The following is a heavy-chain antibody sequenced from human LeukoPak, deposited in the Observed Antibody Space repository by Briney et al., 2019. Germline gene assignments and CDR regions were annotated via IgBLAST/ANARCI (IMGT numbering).Heavy chain of an antibody. CDR1: SGSISSYY. Sequence: SETLSLTCTVYSGSISSYYWSWIRQPPGKGLEWIGYIYYSGSTNYNPSLKSRVTISVDTSKNQFSLKLSSVTDADTTVYYCARVRWEGLRGKIDYWGQGTLVTVSS. CDR2: IYYSGST. CDR3: ARVRWEGLRGKIDY. V-gene: IGHV4-59*01. J-gene: IGHJ4*02. D-gene: IGHD1-26*01.